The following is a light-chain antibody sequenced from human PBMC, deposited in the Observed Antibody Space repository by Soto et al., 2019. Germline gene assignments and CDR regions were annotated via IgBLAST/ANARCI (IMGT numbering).Light chain of an antibody. CDR3: QQYNSWLWT. CDR1: QSVGSK. CDR2: GAS. Sequence: EIVMPQSPATLSVSPGEGATLSCRASQSVGSKLAWYQQKPGQAPRLLIYGASTRATGIPARFSGSGSGTEFTLIISSLQSEDSAVYYCQQYNSWLWTFGQGTKVDIK. J-gene: IGKJ1*01. V-gene: IGKV3-15*01.